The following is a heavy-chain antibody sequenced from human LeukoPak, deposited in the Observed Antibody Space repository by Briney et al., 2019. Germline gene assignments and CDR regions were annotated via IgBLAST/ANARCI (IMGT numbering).Heavy chain of an antibody. D-gene: IGHD3-10*01. CDR2: INHSGST. Sequence: PSETLSLTCAVYGGSFSGYYWSWIRQPPGKGREWIGEINHSGSTNYNPSLKSRVTISVDTSKNQFSLKLSSVTAADTAVYYCARGRITMVLYYGMDVWGQGTTVTVSS. CDR3: ARGRITMVLYYGMDV. J-gene: IGHJ6*02. V-gene: IGHV4-34*01. CDR1: GGSFSGYY.